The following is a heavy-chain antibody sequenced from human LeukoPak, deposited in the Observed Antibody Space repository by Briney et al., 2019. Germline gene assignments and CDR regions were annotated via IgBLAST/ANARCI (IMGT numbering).Heavy chain of an antibody. CDR1: GDSFSITTYY. CDR3: ARDEVGWNAEGDY. CDR2: IYYSGST. V-gene: IGHV4-39*07. J-gene: IGHJ4*02. Sequence: SETLSLTCTVSGDSFSITTYYWGWIRQPPGKGLEWIGRIYYSGSTYYNPSLKSRVTISIDTSKNQFSLKLNSVTAADTAVYYCARDEVGWNAEGDYWGQGTLVTVSS. D-gene: IGHD1-1*01.